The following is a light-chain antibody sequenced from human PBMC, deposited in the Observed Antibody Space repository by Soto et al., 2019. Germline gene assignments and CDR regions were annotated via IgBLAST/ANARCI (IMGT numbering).Light chain of an antibody. V-gene: IGLV2-23*01. CDR1: SSDVGSYNL. Sequence: QSALTQPASVSGSPGQSITISCTGTSSDVGSYNLVSWYQQHPGKAPKLMIDDGSKRPSGVSNRFSGSKSGNTASLTISGLQAEDEADYYCCSYAGSSTLVFGGGTKVTVL. CDR2: DGS. CDR3: CSYAGSSTLV. J-gene: IGLJ3*02.